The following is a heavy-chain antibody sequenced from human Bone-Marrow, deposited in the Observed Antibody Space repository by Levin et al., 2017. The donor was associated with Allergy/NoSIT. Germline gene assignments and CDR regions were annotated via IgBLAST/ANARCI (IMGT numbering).Heavy chain of an antibody. Sequence: SETLSLTCTVSGSSISNYYWSWIRQPPGKALEWIGYMFSSGSANYSPSLKSRVTMSVDTSKNQFSLELRSMTAADTAVYYCARGGAPRPGYWGQGILVTVSS. D-gene: IGHD6-6*01. V-gene: IGHV4-59*01. CDR3: ARGGAPRPGY. CDR2: MFSSGSA. J-gene: IGHJ4*02. CDR1: GSSISNYY.